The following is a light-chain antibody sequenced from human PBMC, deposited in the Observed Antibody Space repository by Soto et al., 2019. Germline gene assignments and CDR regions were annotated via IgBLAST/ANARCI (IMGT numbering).Light chain of an antibody. CDR2: WAS. CDR3: QQFYNTPPYT. Sequence: DTVMTQSPDSLAVSLGERATIDCKSSQSVFHSANNMNYLAWYQQKPGQSPKLLISWASIRDSGVPDRFSGSGSGTDFTLTINSLQAEDAAVYYCQQFYNTPPYTFGQGTRLEIK. V-gene: IGKV4-1*01. J-gene: IGKJ2*01. CDR1: QSVFHSANNMNY.